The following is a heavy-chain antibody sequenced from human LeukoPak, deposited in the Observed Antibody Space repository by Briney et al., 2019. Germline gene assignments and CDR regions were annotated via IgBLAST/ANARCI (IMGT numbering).Heavy chain of an antibody. CDR2: IYTSGST. Sequence: KPSETLSLTCTVSGGSISSYYWSWIRQPAGKGLEWIGRIYTSGSTNYNPSLKSRVTMSVDTSKSQFSLKLSSVTAADTAVYYCARDRRGYYDYVWGSPYGNWFDPWGQGTLVTVSS. CDR3: ARDRRGYYDYVWGSPYGNWFDP. V-gene: IGHV4-4*07. CDR1: GGSISSYY. D-gene: IGHD3-16*01. J-gene: IGHJ5*02.